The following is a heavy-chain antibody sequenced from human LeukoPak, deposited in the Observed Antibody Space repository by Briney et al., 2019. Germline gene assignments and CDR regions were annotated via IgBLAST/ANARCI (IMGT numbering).Heavy chain of an antibody. CDR3: AAPRDFWSGYYGY. CDR2: ISSSSSYM. CDR1: GFTFSSYS. D-gene: IGHD3-3*01. J-gene: IGHJ4*02. V-gene: IGHV3-21*01. Sequence: GGSLRLSCAASGFTFSSYSMNWVRQAPGKGLEWVSSISSSSSYMYYADSVKGRFTISRDNAKNSLYLQMNSLRAEDTAVYYCAAPRDFWSGYYGYWGQGTLVTVSS.